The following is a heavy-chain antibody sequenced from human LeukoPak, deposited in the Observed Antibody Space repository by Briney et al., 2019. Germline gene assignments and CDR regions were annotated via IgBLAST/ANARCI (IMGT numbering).Heavy chain of an antibody. CDR1: GFTFSTYG. Sequence: GGSLRHSCAASGFTFSTYGIHWVRQAPGKGLQLVAFIRYDGGNKYYADSVKGRFTISRDNSKNTLSLQMNSLSAENTAVYYCAKEGRKSGVVIHYYYYMDVWGKGTTVTVSS. D-gene: IGHD3-3*01. V-gene: IGHV3-30*02. J-gene: IGHJ6*03. CDR2: IRYDGGNK. CDR3: AKEGRKSGVVIHYYYYMDV.